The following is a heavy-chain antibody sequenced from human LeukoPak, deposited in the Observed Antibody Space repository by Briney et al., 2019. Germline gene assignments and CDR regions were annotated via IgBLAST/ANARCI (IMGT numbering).Heavy chain of an antibody. Sequence: SETLSLTCTVSGGSISSYYWSWIRQPPGKGLEWIGYIYYSGSTNYNPSLKSRVTISVDTSKNQFSLKLSSVTAADTAVYYCAREPRIYDSSGYYYDRSGFDYWGQGTLVTVPS. J-gene: IGHJ4*02. D-gene: IGHD3-22*01. CDR3: AREPRIYDSSGYYYDRSGFDY. V-gene: IGHV4-59*01. CDR2: IYYSGST. CDR1: GGSISSYY.